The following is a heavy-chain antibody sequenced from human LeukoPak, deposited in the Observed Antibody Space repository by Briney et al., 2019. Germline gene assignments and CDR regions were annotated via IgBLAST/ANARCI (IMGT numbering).Heavy chain of an antibody. CDR3: ARESPGTTPADINYYGMDV. Sequence: GGSLRLSCAASGFTFSSYAMHWVRQAPGKGLEWVAVISYDGSNKYYADSVKGRFTISRDNSKNTLYLQMNSLRAEDTAVYYCARESPGTTPADINYYGMDVWGQGTTVTVSS. V-gene: IGHV3-30-3*01. D-gene: IGHD1-1*01. CDR2: ISYDGSNK. J-gene: IGHJ6*02. CDR1: GFTFSSYA.